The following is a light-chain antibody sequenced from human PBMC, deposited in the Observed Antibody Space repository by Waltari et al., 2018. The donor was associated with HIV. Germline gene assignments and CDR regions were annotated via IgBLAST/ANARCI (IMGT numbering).Light chain of an antibody. J-gene: IGLJ1*01. CDR3: SSYTSAETVV. CDR2: EVI. V-gene: IGLV2-14*01. Sequence: QSALTQPASVSGSPGQSITISCTGTSSDVGAYKYVSWYQQHPDKVPKLIIYEVINRPSGFSYRFSGSKSGNTASLTISALQTEDEADYYCSSYTSAETVVFGVGTRVTVL. CDR1: SSDVGAYKY.